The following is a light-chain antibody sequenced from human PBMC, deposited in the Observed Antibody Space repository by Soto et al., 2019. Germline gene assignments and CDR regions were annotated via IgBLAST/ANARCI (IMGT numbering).Light chain of an antibody. Sequence: IVLTQSPGTLSLSPGERTTLSCRASQSISRYLAWYQQKPGQAPRLLIYGASSRATGIPDRFSGSGSGTEFTLTISSLQPDDFATYYCQHYNSYSEAFGQGTKVDIK. V-gene: IGKV3-20*01. CDR3: QHYNSYSEA. CDR1: QSISRY. J-gene: IGKJ1*01. CDR2: GAS.